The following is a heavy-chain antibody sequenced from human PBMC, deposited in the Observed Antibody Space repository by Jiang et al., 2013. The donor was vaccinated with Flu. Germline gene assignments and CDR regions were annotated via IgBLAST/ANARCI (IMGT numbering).Heavy chain of an antibody. Sequence: VLLKPSETLSLTCTVSGDSIRSSPYYWGWIRQSPGKGLEWIGSFYSTATASYNPSLKRRATMSIDTSNNRFSLRLTSATAADTAVYYCARVKRRDEGHNFFDPWGQGTLVTVSS. CDR3: ARVKRRDEGHNFFDP. CDR2: FYSTATA. CDR1: GDSIRSSPYY. D-gene: IGHD3-22*01. J-gene: IGHJ5*02. V-gene: IGHV4-39*07.